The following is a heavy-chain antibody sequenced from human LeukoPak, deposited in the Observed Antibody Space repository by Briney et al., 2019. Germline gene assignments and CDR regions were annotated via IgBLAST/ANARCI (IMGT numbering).Heavy chain of an antibody. J-gene: IGHJ4*02. CDR1: GFTFSYYW. CDR2: IKQDGSEK. D-gene: IGHD6-19*01. CDR3: VREETYSSGWYGPDY. V-gene: IGHV3-7*01. Sequence: GGSLRLSCAASGFTFSYYWMSCVRQAPGKGLEWVANIKQDGSEKYYVDSLKGRFTISRDDARNSLYLQMNSLRAEDTTVYYCVREETYSSGWYGPDYWGQGTLVTVSS.